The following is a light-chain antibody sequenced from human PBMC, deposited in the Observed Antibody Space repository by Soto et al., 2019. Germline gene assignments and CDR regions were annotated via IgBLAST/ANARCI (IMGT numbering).Light chain of an antibody. CDR2: GAS. J-gene: IGKJ2*01. V-gene: IGKV3-15*01. CDR3: QQHNDWPPST. CDR1: QSVRDN. Sequence: ETLLTQSPATLSVSPGERVNLSCRASQSVRDNLAWYQQKPGQAPRLLIYGASTRAPGIPDRFSGSGFGTEFSLTISSLQSEDFAVYYCQQHNDWPPSTFGQGTKLDIK.